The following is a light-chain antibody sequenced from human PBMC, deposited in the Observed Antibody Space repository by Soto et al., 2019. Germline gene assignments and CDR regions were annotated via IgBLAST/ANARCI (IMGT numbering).Light chain of an antibody. CDR2: AAS. Sequence: DIQMTQSPSSLSASVGDRVTITCRASQSISSYLNWYQQKPRKAPELLIYAASSLQSGVPSRFSVSGSGTDFTLTISSLQPEDFATYYCQQSYSIPFTFGQGTSLEIK. J-gene: IGKJ2*01. V-gene: IGKV1-39*01. CDR3: QQSYSIPFT. CDR1: QSISSY.